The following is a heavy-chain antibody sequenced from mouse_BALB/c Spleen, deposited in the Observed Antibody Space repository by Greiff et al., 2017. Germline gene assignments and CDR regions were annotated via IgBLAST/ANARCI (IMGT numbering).Heavy chain of an antibody. V-gene: IGHV1S81*02. J-gene: IGHJ2*01. CDR3: TRWDYDGYY. D-gene: IGHD2-4*01. Sequence: QVQLQQSGAELVKPGASVKLSCKASGYTFTSYYMYWVKQRPGQGLEWIGEINPSNGGTNFNEKFKSKATLTVDKSSSTAYMQLSSLTSEDSAVYYCTRWDYDGYYWGQGTTLTVSS. CDR1: GYTFTSYY. CDR2: INPSNGGT.